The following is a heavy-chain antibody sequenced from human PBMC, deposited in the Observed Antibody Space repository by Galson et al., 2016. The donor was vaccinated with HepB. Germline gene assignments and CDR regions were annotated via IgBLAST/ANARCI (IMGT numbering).Heavy chain of an antibody. V-gene: IGHV3-30*18. CDR3: AKERGSYHAYFYGMDV. J-gene: IGHJ6*02. CDR2: ISYDGTDK. Sequence: SLRLSCAASGFTFSNYGMNWVRQAPGKGLEWVALISYDGTDKYYADSVKGRFPISRDNSNNTFYLQLNSLTAEDTAVYYCAKERGSYHAYFYGMDVWGQGTTATISS. D-gene: IGHD1-26*01. CDR1: GFTFSNYG.